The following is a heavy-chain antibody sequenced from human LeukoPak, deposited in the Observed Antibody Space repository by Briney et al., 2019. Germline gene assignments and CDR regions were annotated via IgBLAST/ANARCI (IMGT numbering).Heavy chain of an antibody. CDR2: ISGSGGST. CDR1: GFTFRNYG. V-gene: IGHV3-23*01. J-gene: IGHJ4*02. Sequence: GGSLRLSCVASGFTFRNYGMHWIRQAPGKGLEWVSAISGSGGSTYYADSVKGRFTISRDNSKNTLYLQMNSLRAEDTAVYYCAKDSDYDYVWGSYRYTDYWGQGTLVTVSS. D-gene: IGHD3-16*02. CDR3: AKDSDYDYVWGSYRYTDY.